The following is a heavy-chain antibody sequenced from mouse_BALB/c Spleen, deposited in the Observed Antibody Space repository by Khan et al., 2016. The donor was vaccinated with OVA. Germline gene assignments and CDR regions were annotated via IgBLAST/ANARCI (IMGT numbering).Heavy chain of an antibody. Sequence: EVQLQESGPGLVKPSQSLSLTCTVTGYSITSDYAWNWIRQFPGNKLEWMGYISYSGSTSYNPSLKSRTTITRDTSNNQFFLQLNSVTTEDTATYYCARSIMANWGQGTTLTVSS. CDR1: GYSITSDYA. J-gene: IGHJ2*01. V-gene: IGHV3-2*02. CDR3: ARSIMAN. CDR2: ISYSGST.